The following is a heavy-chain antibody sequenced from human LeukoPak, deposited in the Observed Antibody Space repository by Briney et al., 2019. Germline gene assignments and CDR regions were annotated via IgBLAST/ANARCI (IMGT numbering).Heavy chain of an antibody. CDR3: ARDSSGS. CDR2: ISYDGSNK. V-gene: IGHV3-30*04. D-gene: IGHD1-1*01. J-gene: IGHJ4*02. CDR1: GFTFSSYA. Sequence: SGGSLRLSCAASGFTFSSYAMHWVRQAPGKGLEWVAVISYDGSNKYYADSVKGRFTISRDNSKNTLYLQMNSLRAEDTAVYYCARDSSGSWGQGTLVTVSS.